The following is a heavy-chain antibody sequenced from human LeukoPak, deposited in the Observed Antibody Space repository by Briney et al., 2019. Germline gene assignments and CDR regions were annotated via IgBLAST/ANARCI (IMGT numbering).Heavy chain of an antibody. Sequence: PGGSLRLSCAASGFTFSSYAMHWVRQAPGKGLEWVAVISYDGSNKYYADSVKGRFTISRDNSKNTLYLQINSLRAEDTAVYYCARDIGSSGYRLNYWGQGTLVTVSS. J-gene: IGHJ4*02. V-gene: IGHV3-30-3*01. CDR3: ARDIGSSGYRLNY. CDR1: GFTFSSYA. D-gene: IGHD3-22*01. CDR2: ISYDGSNK.